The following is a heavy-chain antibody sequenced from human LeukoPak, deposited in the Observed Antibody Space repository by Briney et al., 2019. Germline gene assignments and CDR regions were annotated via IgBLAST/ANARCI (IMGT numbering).Heavy chain of an antibody. J-gene: IGHJ6*02. CDR1: GGSISSSNW. D-gene: IGHD4-17*01. V-gene: IGHV4-4*02. CDR2: IYHSGST. Sequence: SSETLSLTCAVSGGSISSSNWWSWVRQPPGKGLEWIGEIYHSGSTNYNPSLKSRVTISVDKSKNQFSLKLSSVTAADTAVYYCARDSTVTLAYGMDVWGQGTTVTVSS. CDR3: ARDSTVTLAYGMDV.